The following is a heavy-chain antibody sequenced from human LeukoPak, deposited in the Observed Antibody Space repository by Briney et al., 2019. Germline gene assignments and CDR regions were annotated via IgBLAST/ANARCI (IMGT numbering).Heavy chain of an antibody. CDR2: MNPNGGNT. CDR1: GYTFTSYD. J-gene: IGHJ6*03. CDR3: ARIGRRVPWYYYMDV. D-gene: IGHD6-6*01. V-gene: IGHV1-8*01. Sequence: GASVKVSCKASGYTFTSYDINWVRQATGQGLEWMGWMNPNGGNTGYAQKFQGRVTMTRNTSISTAYMELSSLRSEDTAVYYCARIGRRVPWYYYMDVWGKGTTVTVSS.